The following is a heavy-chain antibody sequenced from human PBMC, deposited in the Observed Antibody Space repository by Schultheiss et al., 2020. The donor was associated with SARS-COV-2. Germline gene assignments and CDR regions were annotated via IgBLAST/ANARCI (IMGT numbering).Heavy chain of an antibody. V-gene: IGHV3-15*01. CDR3: TTVREYQLYYYYGMDV. Sequence: GGSLRLSCAASGFTFSGSAMHWVRQAPGKGLEWVGRIKSKTDGGTTDYAAPVKGRFTISRDDSKNTLYLQMNSLKTEDTAVYYCTTVREYQLYYYYGMDVWGQGTTVTVSS. J-gene: IGHJ6*02. CDR1: GFTFSGSA. CDR2: IKSKTDGGTT. D-gene: IGHD2-2*01.